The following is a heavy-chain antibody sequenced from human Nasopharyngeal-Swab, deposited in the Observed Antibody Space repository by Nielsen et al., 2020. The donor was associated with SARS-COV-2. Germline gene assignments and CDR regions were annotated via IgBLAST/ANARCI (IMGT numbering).Heavy chain of an antibody. V-gene: IGHV5-51*01. J-gene: IGHJ4*02. CDR2: IYLGDSDT. D-gene: IGHD2-2*01. Sequence: VRQMPGKGLEWMGIIYLGDSDTRYSPSFQGQVTISADKSISTAYLQWSSLKASDTAMYYCARQGDIVVVPAASALDYWGQGTLVTVSS. CDR3: ARQGDIVVVPAASALDY.